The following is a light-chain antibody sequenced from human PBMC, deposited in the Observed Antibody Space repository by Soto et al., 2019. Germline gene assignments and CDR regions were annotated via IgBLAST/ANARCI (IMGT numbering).Light chain of an antibody. CDR2: KAS. CDR1: ETISTW. V-gene: IGKV1-5*03. J-gene: IGKJ1*01. CDR3: QQYKTYPGT. Sequence: DIQMTQSPSTLSASVGDRVTITCRASETISTWLAWYQQKPGKAPNLLIYKASTLGSGVPSRFIGSGSGTEFTLTIRGLQAYDFATYYCQQYKTYPGTFGPGTKVEIK.